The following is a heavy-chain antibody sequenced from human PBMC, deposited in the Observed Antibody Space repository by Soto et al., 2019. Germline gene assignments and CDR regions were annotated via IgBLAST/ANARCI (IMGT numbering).Heavy chain of an antibody. Sequence: SETLSLTCAVSGGSISSSNWWSWVRRPPGKGLEWIGEIYHSGSTNYNPSLKSRVTISVDKSKNQFSLKLSSVTAADTAVYYCARGRGGYYYYGMDVWGQGTTVTVSS. CDR1: GGSISSSNW. J-gene: IGHJ6*02. V-gene: IGHV4-4*02. D-gene: IGHD3-16*01. CDR3: ARGRGGYYYYGMDV. CDR2: IYHSGST.